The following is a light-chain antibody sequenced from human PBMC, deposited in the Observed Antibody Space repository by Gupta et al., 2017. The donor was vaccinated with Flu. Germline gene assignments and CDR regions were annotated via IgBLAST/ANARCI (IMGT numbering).Light chain of an antibody. V-gene: IGLV2-14*01. CDR2: EVS. CDR1: SRDVGGYNY. CDR3: SSYTRSRTRV. J-gene: IGLJ2*01. Sequence: SITISCTGTSRDVGGYNYGSWYQQHPGKAPKLMIYEVSNRPSGVSNRFSGSKSGNTASLTISGLQAEDEAEYYCSSYTRSRTRVFGGGTKLTVL.